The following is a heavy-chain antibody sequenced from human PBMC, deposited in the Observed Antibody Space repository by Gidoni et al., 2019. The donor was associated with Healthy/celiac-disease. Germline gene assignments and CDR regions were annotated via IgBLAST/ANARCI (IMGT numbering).Heavy chain of an antibody. V-gene: IGHV3-9*01. Sequence: EVQLVESGGGLVQPGRSLRLSCSASGFTFDDYAMHWVRQAPGKGLGGVSGISWNSGSIGYADSVKGRFTISRDNAKNSLYLQMNSLRAEDTALYYCAKDQYYDILTGYYRAWGQGTLVTVSS. CDR2: ISWNSGSI. J-gene: IGHJ5*02. D-gene: IGHD3-9*01. CDR1: GFTFDDYA. CDR3: AKDQYYDILTGYYRA.